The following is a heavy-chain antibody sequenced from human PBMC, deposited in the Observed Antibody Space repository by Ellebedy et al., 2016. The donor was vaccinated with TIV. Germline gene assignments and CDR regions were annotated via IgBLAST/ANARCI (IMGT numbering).Heavy chain of an antibody. V-gene: IGHV2-70*20. CDR2: IDWDDGK. J-gene: IGHJ6*02. CDR1: GFSLSTSGMC. D-gene: IGHD3-10*01. CDR3: ARTTVARSGTYWGSYFYYYGMDV. Sequence: SGPTLVKPTETLTLTCSFSGFSLSTSGMCVSWVRQPPGRALEWLALIDWDDGKYYSTSLKTRLTISKDTSKTQVVLTMTNLDPVDTATYHCARTTVARSGTYWGSYFYYYGMDVWGPGTTVTVSS.